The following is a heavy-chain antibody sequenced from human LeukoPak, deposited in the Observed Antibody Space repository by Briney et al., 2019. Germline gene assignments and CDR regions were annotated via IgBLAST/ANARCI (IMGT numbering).Heavy chain of an antibody. J-gene: IGHJ4*02. CDR2: IKQDGSEK. CDR3: ARDGSYYSFDY. V-gene: IGHV3-7*01. D-gene: IGHD1-26*01. CDR1: GFTFSSYW. Sequence: GGSLRLSCAASGFTFSSYWMSWVRQAPGKGLEWVANIKQDGSEKYYVDSVKGRFTISRDNAKNSLYLQMNGLRAEDTAVYYCARDGSYYSFDYWGQGTLVTVSS.